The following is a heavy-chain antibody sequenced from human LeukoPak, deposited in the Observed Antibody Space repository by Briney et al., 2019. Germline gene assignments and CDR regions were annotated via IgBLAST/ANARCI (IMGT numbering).Heavy chain of an antibody. D-gene: IGHD2-21*01. CDR2: IYYSGST. CDR3: ARQGTSISPPHDAFDI. CDR1: GVSISSYY. J-gene: IGHJ3*02. Sequence: SETLSLTCTVSGVSISSYYWSWVRQPPGKGLEWLGYIYYSGSTNYNPSLKSRVTISVDTSKNQFSLKLSSVTAADTAVYYCARQGTSISPPHDAFDIWGQGTMVTVSS. V-gene: IGHV4-59*08.